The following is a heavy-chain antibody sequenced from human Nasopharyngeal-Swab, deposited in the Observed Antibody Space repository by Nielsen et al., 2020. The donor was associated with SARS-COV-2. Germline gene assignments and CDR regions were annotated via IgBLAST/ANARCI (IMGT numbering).Heavy chain of an antibody. Sequence: ASVKVSCKASGYTFTDYYMHWVRQAPGQGLEWMGRINPNSGDTDYTQKFQGRVTVTWDTSINTVYMELSSLRSDDTAVYYCARDDGDVPGITGSGPPGGYWGQGTLVTVSS. V-gene: IGHV1-2*06. CDR2: INPNSGDT. J-gene: IGHJ4*02. CDR1: GYTFTDYY. D-gene: IGHD6-13*01. CDR3: ARDDGDVPGITGSGPPGGY.